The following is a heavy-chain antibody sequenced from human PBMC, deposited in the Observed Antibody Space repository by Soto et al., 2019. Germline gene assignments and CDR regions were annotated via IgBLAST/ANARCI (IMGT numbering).Heavy chain of an antibody. D-gene: IGHD3-22*01. CDR2: ISSSGNSI. Sequence: TVRLSCTASGFTFSHSYMSWIRQAPGKGLEWISYISSSGNSIYYADSVKGRFTISRDNAKNSLYLQVNSLRAEDTAVYYCARDASMIVVAKWGQRTLVTVSA. CDR3: ARDASMIVVAK. CDR1: GFTFSHSY. J-gene: IGHJ4*02. V-gene: IGHV3-11*01.